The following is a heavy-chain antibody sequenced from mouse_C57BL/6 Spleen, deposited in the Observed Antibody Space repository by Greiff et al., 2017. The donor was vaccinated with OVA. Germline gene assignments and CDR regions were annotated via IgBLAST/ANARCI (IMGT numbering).Heavy chain of an antibody. J-gene: IGHJ2*01. CDR3: ARHGNYPDY. Sequence: EVQRVESGGGLVKPGGSLKLSCAASGFTFSSYTMSWVRQTPEKRLEWVATISGGGGNTYYPDSVKGRFTISRDNAKNTLYLQMSSLRSEDTALYYCARHGNYPDYWGQGTTLTVSS. CDR2: ISGGGGNT. D-gene: IGHD2-1*01. V-gene: IGHV5-9*01. CDR1: GFTFSSYT.